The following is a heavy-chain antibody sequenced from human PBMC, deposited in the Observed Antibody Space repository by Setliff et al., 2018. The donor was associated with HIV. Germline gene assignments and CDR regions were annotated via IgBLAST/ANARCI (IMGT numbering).Heavy chain of an antibody. V-gene: IGHV1-69*10. J-gene: IGHJ3*02. D-gene: IGHD1-26*01. Sequence: ASVKVSCKASGGSFSSYAISWVRQAPGQGLEWMGGIIPTLGIANYAQKFQGRVKITAEKYTSTAYMELSSLRSEDTAVYYCARDGGRYNFDSWGQGTMDT. CDR3: ARDGGRYNFDS. CDR1: GGSFSSYA. CDR2: IIPTLGIA.